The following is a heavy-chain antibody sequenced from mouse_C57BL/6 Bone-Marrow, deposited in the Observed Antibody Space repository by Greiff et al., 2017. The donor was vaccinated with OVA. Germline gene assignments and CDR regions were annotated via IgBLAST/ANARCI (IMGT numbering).Heavy chain of an antibody. D-gene: IGHD1-1*01. CDR2: IYPRSGNT. CDR3: AREEGYSYPGYFDV. V-gene: IGHV1-81*01. CDR1: GYTFTSYG. J-gene: IGHJ1*03. Sequence: QVQLQQSGAELARPGASVKLSCKASGYTFTSYGISWVKQRTGQGLEWIGEIYPRSGNTYYNEKFKGKATLTADKSSSTAYMELRSLTSEDSAVYFCAREEGYSYPGYFDVWGTGTTVTVSS.